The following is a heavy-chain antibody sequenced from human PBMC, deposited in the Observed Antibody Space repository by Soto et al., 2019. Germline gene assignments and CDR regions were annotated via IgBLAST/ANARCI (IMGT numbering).Heavy chain of an antibody. Sequence: GVSLRLSCAASGFIFSSYGMHWVRQAPGKGLEWVAVIWYDGSNTYYADPVKGRFTISRDNSKNTLFLQMNSLRDEDTAVYYCASSAAWGRGTLVTVSS. J-gene: IGHJ5*02. CDR2: IWYDGSNT. CDR3: ASSAA. V-gene: IGHV3-33*01. D-gene: IGHD6-19*01. CDR1: GFIFSSYG.